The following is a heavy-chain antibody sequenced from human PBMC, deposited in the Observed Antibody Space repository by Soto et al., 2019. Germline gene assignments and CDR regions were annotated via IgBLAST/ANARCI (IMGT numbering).Heavy chain of an antibody. Sequence: GASVKVSCKASGYTFTSYAMNWVRQDPGQRLEWMGWINAGNGNTKYSQKFQGRVTITRDTSASTAYMELSSLRSEDTAVYYCALPYCSGGSCYSDWFDPWGQRTLVTVSS. CDR3: ALPYCSGGSCYSDWFDP. D-gene: IGHD2-15*01. CDR2: INAGNGNT. J-gene: IGHJ5*02. V-gene: IGHV1-3*01. CDR1: GYTFTSYA.